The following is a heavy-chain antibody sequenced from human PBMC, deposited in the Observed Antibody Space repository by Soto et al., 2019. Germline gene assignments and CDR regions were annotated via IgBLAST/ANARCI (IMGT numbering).Heavy chain of an antibody. J-gene: IGHJ4*02. V-gene: IGHV3-48*01. CDR1: GFTFSSYS. Sequence: EVQLVESGGGLVQPGGSLRLSCAASGFTFSSYSMNWVRQAPGKGLEWVSYISSSSSTIYYADSVKGRFTISRDNAKNSLYLQMHSLRAEDTAVYYCARGIGISYSSSWYSSYFDYWGQGTLVTVSS. D-gene: IGHD6-13*01. CDR3: ARGIGISYSSSWYSSYFDY. CDR2: ISSSSSTI.